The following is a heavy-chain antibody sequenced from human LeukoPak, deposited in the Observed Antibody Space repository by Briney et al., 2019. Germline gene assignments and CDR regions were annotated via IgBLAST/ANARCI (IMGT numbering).Heavy chain of an antibody. CDR3: AKEIRYCTNGVCPIDY. CDR2: IRYDGSNK. V-gene: IGHV3-30*02. CDR1: GFTFSSYG. J-gene: IGHJ4*02. Sequence: GGSLRLSCAASGFTFSSYGMHWVRQAAGKGLEWVAFIRYDGSNKYYADSVKGRFTISRDNSKNTLYLQMNSLRAEDTAVYYCAKEIRYCTNGVCPIDYWGQGTLVTVSS. D-gene: IGHD2-8*01.